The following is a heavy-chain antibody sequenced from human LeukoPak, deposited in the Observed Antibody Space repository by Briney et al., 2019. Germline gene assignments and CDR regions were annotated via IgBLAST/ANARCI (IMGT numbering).Heavy chain of an antibody. CDR1: GFTFSSYA. J-gene: IGHJ4*02. CDR3: ARVHFVGSFDF. D-gene: IGHD3-10*01. V-gene: IGHV3-64*01. Sequence: GGNLSLSCAASGFTFSSYAMHWVRQAPGKGLECVSAISNNGGSTYYAYSVKGRFTIDRANSKNTMYLQMGRLRATDMDLYYCARVHFVGSFDFWGQGTLVTVSS. CDR2: ISNNGGST.